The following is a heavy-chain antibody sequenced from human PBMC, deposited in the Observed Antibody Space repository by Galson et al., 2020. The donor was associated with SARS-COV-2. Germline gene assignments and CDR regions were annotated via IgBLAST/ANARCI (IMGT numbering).Heavy chain of an antibody. V-gene: IGHV4-30-4*01. CDR1: GGSISSGDYY. Sequence: SETLSLTCTVSGGSISSGDYYWNWIRQPPGKGLEWIGYIYYSGSTYYNPSLKRRVAISIGTSKNQFSLKLSSVTAADTAVYYCARASRYFDGSGYTWGQGTLVTVSS. CDR2: IYYSGST. D-gene: IGHD3-22*01. J-gene: IGHJ5*02. CDR3: ARASRYFDGSGYT.